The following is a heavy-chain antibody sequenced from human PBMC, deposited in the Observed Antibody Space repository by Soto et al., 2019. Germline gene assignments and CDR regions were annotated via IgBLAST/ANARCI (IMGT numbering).Heavy chain of an antibody. J-gene: IGHJ3*02. Sequence: SVKVYCKASGFTFTSSSVQWVRQARGQRLEWIGWIVVGSGNTNYAQKFQERVTITRDMSTSTAYMELSSLRSEDTAVYYCAAVFCEHCCDYWFVFYIWGQGSSVIGSS. V-gene: IGHV1-58*01. CDR2: IVVGSGNT. CDR1: GFTFTSSS. D-gene: IGHD4-17*01. CDR3: AAVFCEHCCDYWFVFYI.